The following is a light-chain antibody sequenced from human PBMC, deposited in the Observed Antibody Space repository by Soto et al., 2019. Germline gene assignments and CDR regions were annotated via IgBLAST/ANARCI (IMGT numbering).Light chain of an antibody. V-gene: IGKV3-20*01. CDR2: GTS. Sequence: EIVLTQSPGTLSLSPGERVTLSCRASQSFDNNHLAWYQQKPGQAPRLLIHGTSNRATGIPDRFSGSGSGTDFTLTFSRLEPEDFAVYYCEYYGTSITFGGGTKVEIK. CDR1: QSFDNNH. CDR3: EYYGTSIT. J-gene: IGKJ4*01.